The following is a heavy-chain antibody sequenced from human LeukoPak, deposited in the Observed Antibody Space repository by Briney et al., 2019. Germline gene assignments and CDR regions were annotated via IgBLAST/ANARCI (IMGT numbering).Heavy chain of an antibody. V-gene: IGHV3-9*01. D-gene: IGHD6-19*01. CDR3: AKDKPILAVAGGYFDY. J-gene: IGHJ4*02. CDR2: ISWNSGSI. Sequence: TGGSLRLSCAASGFTFDDYAMHWVRQAPGKGLEWVSGISWNSGSIGYADSVKGRFTISRDNAKNSLYLQMNSLRAEDTALYYCAKDKPILAVAGGYFDYWGQGTLVTVSS. CDR1: GFTFDDYA.